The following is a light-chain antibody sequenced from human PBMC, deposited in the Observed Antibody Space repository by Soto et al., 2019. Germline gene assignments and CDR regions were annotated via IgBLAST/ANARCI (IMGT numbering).Light chain of an antibody. V-gene: IGKV3-11*01. CDR2: DAS. CDR3: QQRSNWLLT. CDR1: QSVSSY. J-gene: IGKJ4*01. Sequence: EIVLTQSPATLSLSPGERATLSCRASQSVSSYLAWYQQKPGQAPRLLIYDASNMATGIPARFSGSGSGTDFTLTISGLEPEDCAVYYCQQRSNWLLTFGGGTKVEIK.